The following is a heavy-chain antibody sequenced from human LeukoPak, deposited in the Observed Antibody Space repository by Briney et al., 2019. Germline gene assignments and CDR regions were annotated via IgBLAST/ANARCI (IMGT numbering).Heavy chain of an antibody. Sequence: SVKVSCKASGYTFTGYYMHWVRHAPGQGLEWMGGIIPVFHTAKYAQNFQDRLTITTDESTDTVYMELSSLRSEDTTVYYCARDYNFDSSPYDDGLDIWGQGTMVTVSS. CDR2: IIPVFHTA. CDR3: ARDYNFDSSPYDDGLDI. CDR1: GYTFTGYY. J-gene: IGHJ3*02. V-gene: IGHV1-69*05. D-gene: IGHD3-22*01.